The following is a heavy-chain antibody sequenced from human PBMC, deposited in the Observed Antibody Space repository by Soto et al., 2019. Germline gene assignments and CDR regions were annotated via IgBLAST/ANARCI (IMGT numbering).Heavy chain of an antibody. CDR1: GFTLQNYA. J-gene: IGHJ5*02. Sequence: GGSLRLSCAASGFTLQNYAMAWVRQAPGKGLEWVSTLIGGHYGTAYSYSVKGRFTVSRDNSKNCLYLQMNSLGVEDTAMYFCAKGKSTGDIDWFDPWGQGSLVTVSS. CDR3: AKGKSTGDIDWFDP. V-gene: IGHV3-23*01. D-gene: IGHD3-10*01. CDR2: LIGGHYGT.